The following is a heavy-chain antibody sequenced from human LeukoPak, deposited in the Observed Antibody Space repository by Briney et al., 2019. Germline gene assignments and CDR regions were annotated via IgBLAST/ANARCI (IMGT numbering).Heavy chain of an antibody. Sequence: GGSLRLSCAASGFTFSSYAMSWVRQAPGKGLEWVSAISGSGGSTYYADSVKGRFTISRDNSKNTLYLQMNSLRAEDTAVYYCANWGSGSYYNSPGWLDPWGQGTLVTVSS. J-gene: IGHJ5*02. V-gene: IGHV3-23*01. CDR1: GFTFSSYA. CDR3: ANWGSGSYYNSPGWLDP. D-gene: IGHD3-10*01. CDR2: ISGSGGST.